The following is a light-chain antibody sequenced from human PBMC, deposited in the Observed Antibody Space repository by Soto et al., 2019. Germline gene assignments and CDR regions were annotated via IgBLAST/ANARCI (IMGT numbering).Light chain of an antibody. V-gene: IGKV1-27*01. CDR3: QKYDGAPLT. Sequence: DIQMTQSPSSLSASVGDRVTITCRAGQDINIYLAWYQQKPGKVTKLLISAASTLQSGVPSRLSGSGSGTDFTLTISSLQPEYVATYYCQKYDGAPLTFGGGTKVEIK. CDR1: QDINIY. J-gene: IGKJ4*01. CDR2: AAS.